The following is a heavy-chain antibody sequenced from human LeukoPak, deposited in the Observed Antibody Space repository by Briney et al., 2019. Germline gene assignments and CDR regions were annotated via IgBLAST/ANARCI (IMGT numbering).Heavy chain of an antibody. CDR1: GGSISSHY. V-gene: IGHV4-4*07. CDR2: IYISGST. CDR3: ARDACYYDSSGYYY. J-gene: IGHJ4*02. Sequence: SETLSLTCTVSGGSISSHYWNWIRQTAGKGLEYIGRIYISGSTNYNPSLKSRVTISVDTSKNQFSLKLSSVTAADTAVYYCARDACYYDSSGYYYWGQGTLVTVSS. D-gene: IGHD3-22*01.